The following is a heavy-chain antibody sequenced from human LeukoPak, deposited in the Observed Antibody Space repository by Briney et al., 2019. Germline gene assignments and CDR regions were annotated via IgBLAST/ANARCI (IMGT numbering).Heavy chain of an antibody. CDR3: ARPLMYYYGSETYFWFDP. V-gene: IGHV3-7*01. CDR2: IKQDGSEK. Sequence: PGGSLRLSCAASGFTFTTYWMGWVRQAPGKGLEWVANIKQDGSEKYYVDSVKGRFTISRDNAKNSLSLQMNSLRAGDTAVYYCARPLMYYYGSETYFWFDPWGQGTLVTVSS. D-gene: IGHD3-10*01. J-gene: IGHJ5*02. CDR1: GFTFTTYW.